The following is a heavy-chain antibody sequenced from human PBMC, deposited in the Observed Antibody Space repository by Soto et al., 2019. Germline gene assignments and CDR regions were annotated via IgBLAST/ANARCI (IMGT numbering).Heavy chain of an antibody. CDR3: ARDLRPLLYYYGSGNYYYGMDV. V-gene: IGHV1-69*13. Sequence: SVKVSCKASGGTFSSYAISWVRQAPGQGLEWMGGIVPIFGTANYAQKFQGRVTITADESTSTAYMELSSLRSGDTAVYYCARDLRPLLYYYGSGNYYYGMDVWGQGTTVTVS. CDR2: IVPIFGTA. CDR1: GGTFSSYA. J-gene: IGHJ6*02. D-gene: IGHD3-10*01.